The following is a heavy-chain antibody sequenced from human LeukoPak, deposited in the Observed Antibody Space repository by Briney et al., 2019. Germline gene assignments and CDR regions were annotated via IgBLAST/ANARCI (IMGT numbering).Heavy chain of an antibody. Sequence: SETLSLTCTVSGGSISSYYWSWIRQPPGKGLEWIGYIYYSGSTNYNPSLKSRVTISVDTSKNQFSLKLSSVTAADTAVYYRARESVAGHYYGMDVWGQGTTVTVSS. D-gene: IGHD6-19*01. CDR1: GGSISSYY. CDR3: ARESVAGHYYGMDV. V-gene: IGHV4-59*01. J-gene: IGHJ6*02. CDR2: IYYSGST.